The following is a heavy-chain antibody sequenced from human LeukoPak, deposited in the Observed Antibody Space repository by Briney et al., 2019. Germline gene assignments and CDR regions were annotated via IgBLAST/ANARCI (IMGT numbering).Heavy chain of an antibody. CDR2: IYYSGST. CDR1: GGSISSSSYY. J-gene: IGHJ6*03. V-gene: IGHV4-39*01. Sequence: SETLSLTCTVSGGSISSSSYYWGWIRQPPGKGLEWIGSIYYSGSTYYNPSLKSRVTISVDTSKNQFSLKLSSVTATDTAVYYCARQVAVAESYYYYYYMDVWGRGTTVTISS. D-gene: IGHD6-19*01. CDR3: ARQVAVAESYYYYYYMDV.